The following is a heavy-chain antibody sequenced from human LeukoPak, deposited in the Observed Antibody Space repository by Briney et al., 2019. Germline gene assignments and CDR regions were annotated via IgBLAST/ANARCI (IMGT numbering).Heavy chain of an antibody. Sequence: PSETLSLTCAVYGGSFSGYYWSWIRQPPGKGLEWIGEINHSGSTNYNPSLKSRVTISVDTSKNQFSLKLSSVTAADTAVYYRARGRGVVPAAIYDYWGQGTLVTVSS. D-gene: IGHD2-2*02. V-gene: IGHV4-34*01. CDR3: ARGRGVVPAAIYDY. CDR2: INHSGST. J-gene: IGHJ4*02. CDR1: GGSFSGYY.